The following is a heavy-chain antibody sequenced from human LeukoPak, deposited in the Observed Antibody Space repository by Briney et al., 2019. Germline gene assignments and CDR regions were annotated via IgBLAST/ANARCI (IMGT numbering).Heavy chain of an antibody. Sequence: SRTLSLTCAISGDSVSSNSAAWNWIRQSPTRGLEWLGRTYYRSKWYNDYAVSVKSRITINPDTSKNQFSLQLNPVTPEDTAVYYCARSLEPSGDWFDPWGQGTLVTVSS. CDR1: GDSVSSNSAA. D-gene: IGHD1-14*01. V-gene: IGHV6-1*01. CDR2: TYYRSKWYN. J-gene: IGHJ5*02. CDR3: ARSLEPSGDWFDP.